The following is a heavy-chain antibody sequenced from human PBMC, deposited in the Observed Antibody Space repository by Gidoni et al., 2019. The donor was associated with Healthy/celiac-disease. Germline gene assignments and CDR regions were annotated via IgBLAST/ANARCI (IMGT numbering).Heavy chain of an antibody. CDR1: GGTFSSYA. V-gene: IGHV1-69*01. Sequence: QVQLVQSGAEVKKPGSSVKVSCKAYGGTFSSYAISWVRQAPGQGLEWMGGIIPILGTANYAQKFQGRVTITADESTSTAYMELSSLRSEDTAVYYCARISRQWLVPGWFDPWGQGTLVTVSS. CDR2: IIPILGTA. D-gene: IGHD6-19*01. J-gene: IGHJ5*02. CDR3: ARISRQWLVPGWFDP.